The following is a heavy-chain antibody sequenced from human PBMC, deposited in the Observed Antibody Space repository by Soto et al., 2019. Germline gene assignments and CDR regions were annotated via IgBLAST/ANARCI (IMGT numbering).Heavy chain of an antibody. CDR1: GGSISSSSYY. CDR2: IYYSGST. V-gene: IGHV4-39*01. Sequence: PSETLSLTCTVSGGSISSSSYYWGWIRQPPGKGLEWIGSIYYSGSTYYNPSLKSRVTISVDTSKNQFSLKLSSVTAADTAVYYCARHKMWLRKPPPFDYWGQGTLVTVSS. CDR3: ARHKMWLRKPPPFDY. J-gene: IGHJ4*02. D-gene: IGHD5-12*01.